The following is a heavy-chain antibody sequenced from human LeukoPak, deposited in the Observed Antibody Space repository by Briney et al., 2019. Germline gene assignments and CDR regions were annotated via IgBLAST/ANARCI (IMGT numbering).Heavy chain of an antibody. D-gene: IGHD6-13*01. CDR3: AKGSSPFDY. CDR1: GFTFSSFA. Sequence: GGSLRLSCAASGFTFSSFALSWVRQAPGKGLEWVSSISGSGDSTYYMESVKGRFTISRDNSENTLYLQMNSLRADDTAVYYCAKGSSPFDYWGQGTLVTVSS. CDR2: ISGSGDST. V-gene: IGHV3-23*01. J-gene: IGHJ4*02.